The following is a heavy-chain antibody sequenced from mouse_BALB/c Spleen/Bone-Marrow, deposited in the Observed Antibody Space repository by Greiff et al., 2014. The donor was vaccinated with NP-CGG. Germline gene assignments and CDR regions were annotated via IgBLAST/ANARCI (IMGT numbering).Heavy chain of an antibody. D-gene: IGHD2-3*01. Sequence: QVQLQQSGAELLKPGASVKISCKTTGYTFSGYWIEWVKQRPGHGLEWIGEIFPGSTSTNYNEKFKDKATFSADTSSNTAYMQLSSLTSEDSAVYYCARDGYSSLAMDYWGQGTSVTVSS. V-gene: IGHV1-9*01. CDR1: GYTFSGYW. J-gene: IGHJ4*01. CDR2: IFPGSTST. CDR3: ARDGYSSLAMDY.